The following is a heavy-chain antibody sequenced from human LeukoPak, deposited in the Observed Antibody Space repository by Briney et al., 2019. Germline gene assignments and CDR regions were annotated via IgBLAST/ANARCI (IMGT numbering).Heavy chain of an antibody. D-gene: IGHD1-26*01. J-gene: IGHJ4*02. V-gene: IGHV3-30*04. CDR1: GFTFSSYA. Sequence: GGSLRLSCAASGFTFSSYAMHWVRQAPGKGLEWVAVISYDGSNKYYADSVKGRFTISRDNSKNTLYLQMNSLRAEDTAVYYCARINVGATQHFDYWGQGTLVTVSS. CDR2: ISYDGSNK. CDR3: ARINVGATQHFDY.